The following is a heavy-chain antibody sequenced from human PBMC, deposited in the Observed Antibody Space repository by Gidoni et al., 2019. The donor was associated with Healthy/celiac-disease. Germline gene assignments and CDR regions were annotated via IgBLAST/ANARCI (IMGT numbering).Heavy chain of an antibody. Sequence: TPSATLSLTCAVYRGSFSCYYWRWIRQPPAQGLEWIGEIHPSGITNYPPSLKSRVTISVDPSKNQCSLKLSSVTAADTAVYYCARLRVFDYWGQGTLVTVSS. CDR3: ARLRVFDY. V-gene: IGHV4-34*01. CDR1: RGSFSCYY. CDR2: IHPSGIT. J-gene: IGHJ4*02. D-gene: IGHD4-17*01.